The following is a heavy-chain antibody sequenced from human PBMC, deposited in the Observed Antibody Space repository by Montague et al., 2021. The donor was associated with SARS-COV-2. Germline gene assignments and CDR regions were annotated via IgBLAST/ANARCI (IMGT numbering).Heavy chain of an antibody. J-gene: IGHJ4*02. D-gene: IGHD3-22*01. CDR3: ARGILSMNMAVVVLLGGIYYFDS. Sequence: SETLSLTCSVSGADVSRGNYYWSRIRQPPGRGLEWIGYVFYTGSTNYNPSLKSRVTISVDTSKSLFSLDLTSVTAADTAVYYCARGILSMNMAVVVLLGGIYYFDSWGQGTLVAVSS. CDR1: GADVSRGNYY. CDR2: VFYTGST. V-gene: IGHV4-61*03.